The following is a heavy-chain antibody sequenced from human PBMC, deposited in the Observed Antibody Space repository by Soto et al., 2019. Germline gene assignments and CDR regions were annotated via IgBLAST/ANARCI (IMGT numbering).Heavy chain of an antibody. CDR2: ISGSGRTI. V-gene: IGHV3-11*01. CDR1: GFTFSDYY. Sequence: QVQLVESGGGLVQPGGSLRLSCAASGFTFSDYYMSWIRQAPGKGLEWVSYISGSGRTIYYADSAKGRFTVSRDNAKNSLFLQMNSLRAEDTAVYYCARDFVGYYYGMDVWGQGTTVTVSS. CDR3: ARDFVGYYYGMDV. J-gene: IGHJ6*02. D-gene: IGHD2-15*01.